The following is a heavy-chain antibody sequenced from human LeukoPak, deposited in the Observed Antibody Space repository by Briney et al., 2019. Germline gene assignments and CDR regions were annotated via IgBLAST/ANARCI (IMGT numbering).Heavy chain of an antibody. CDR1: GGSISNYY. J-gene: IGHJ4*02. Sequence: SETLSLTCTVSGGSISNYYWNWIRQPPGKGLVFIGYIYYSGSTTYHPSLKSRVTISVDTSKIQCSLKLISVTAADTAVYYCARRGYSSGWYYFDYWGQGTLVTVSS. CDR3: ARRGYSSGWYYFDY. CDR2: IYYSGST. V-gene: IGHV4-59*08. D-gene: IGHD6-19*01.